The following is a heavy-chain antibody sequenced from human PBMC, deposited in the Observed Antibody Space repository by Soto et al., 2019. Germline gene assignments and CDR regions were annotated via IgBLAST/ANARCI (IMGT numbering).Heavy chain of an antibody. D-gene: IGHD3-22*01. CDR2: IYGSGST. CDR1: GGSISSSY. V-gene: IGHV4-59*01. CDR3: ARGGSGYLPLQH. J-gene: IGHJ1*01. Sequence: QVQLQESGPGMVKPSETLSLTCNVSGGSISSSYWSWIRQPPGKGLEWIGYIYGSGSTNYNTSLTCLVTMSVDTSKNQFALKLNSVAAADAAVYYCARGGSGYLPLQHWGQGTLVTVSS.